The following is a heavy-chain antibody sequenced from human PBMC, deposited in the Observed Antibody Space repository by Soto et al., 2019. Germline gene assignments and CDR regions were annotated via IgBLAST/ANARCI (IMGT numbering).Heavy chain of an antibody. J-gene: IGHJ3*02. V-gene: IGHV4-39*07. Sequence: SETLSLTCTVSGGSISSSSYYWGWIRQPPGKGLEWIGSIYYSGSTYYNPSLKSRVTISVDTSKNQFSLKLSSVTAADTAVYYCARDVYCSGGSCYSGAFDIWGQGTMVTVSS. CDR1: GGSISSSSYY. D-gene: IGHD2-15*01. CDR2: IYYSGST. CDR3: ARDVYCSGGSCYSGAFDI.